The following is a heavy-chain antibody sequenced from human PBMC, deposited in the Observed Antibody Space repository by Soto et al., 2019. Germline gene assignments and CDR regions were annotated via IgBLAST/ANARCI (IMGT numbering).Heavy chain of an antibody. D-gene: IGHD3-3*01. V-gene: IGHV5-51*01. Sequence: XSLKSCCRGSGYSFAGYWIAWVRQMPGKVLELMGIIYPSDSDTRYRPSFQGQVTISADKSISSAYLQWSSLRASDTAMYYCARGGVSTRTFDYWGQGTPFTVSS. CDR3: ARGGVSTRTFDY. CDR1: GYSFAGYW. J-gene: IGHJ4*02. CDR2: IYPSDSDT.